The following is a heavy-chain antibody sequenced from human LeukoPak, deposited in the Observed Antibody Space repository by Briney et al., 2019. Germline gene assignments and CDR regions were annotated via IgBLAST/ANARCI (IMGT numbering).Heavy chain of an antibody. Sequence: SETLSLTCTVSGGSISSGGYYWSWIRQPPGKGLEWIGYIYHSGSTYYNPSLKSRVTISVDRSKNQFSLKLSSVTAADTAVYYCARVHSEKWLRLIAFDYWGQGTLVTVSS. CDR2: IYHSGST. D-gene: IGHD5-12*01. CDR3: ARVHSEKWLRLIAFDY. J-gene: IGHJ4*02. V-gene: IGHV4-30-2*01. CDR1: GGSISSGGYY.